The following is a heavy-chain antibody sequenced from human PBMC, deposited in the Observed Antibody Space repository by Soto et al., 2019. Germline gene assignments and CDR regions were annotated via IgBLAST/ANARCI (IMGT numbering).Heavy chain of an antibody. CDR3: THQRWGAFEI. J-gene: IGHJ3*02. D-gene: IGHD2-2*01. CDR2: IRSKAYGGTT. CDR1: GFTFGDYA. V-gene: IGHV3-49*03. Sequence: TGGSLRLSCTASGFTFGDYAMSWFRQAPGKGLEWVGFIRSKAYGGTTEYAAPVKGRFTISRDDSKNTLYLQMNSLKTEDTAVYYCTHQRWGAFEIWGQGTMVTVSS.